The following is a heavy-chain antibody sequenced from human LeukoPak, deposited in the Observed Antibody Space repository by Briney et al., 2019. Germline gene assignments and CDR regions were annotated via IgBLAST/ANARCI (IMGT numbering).Heavy chain of an antibody. Sequence: GESLKISCKGYGYGFTGYWIGWVRQMRGKGLEWIGIIYPGDSDTRYSPSFQGQVTISADKSISTDYLQWSSLKASDAAMYYCARCRLDSSGPPGWFDPWGQGTLVTVSS. CDR1: GYGFTGYW. CDR2: IYPGDSDT. CDR3: ARCRLDSSGPPGWFDP. V-gene: IGHV5-51*01. J-gene: IGHJ5*02. D-gene: IGHD6-19*01.